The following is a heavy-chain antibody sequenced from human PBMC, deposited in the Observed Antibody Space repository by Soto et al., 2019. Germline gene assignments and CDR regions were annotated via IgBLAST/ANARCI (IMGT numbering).Heavy chain of an antibody. CDR3: ATSLPHYGDSFCY. V-gene: IGHV1-24*01. D-gene: IGHD4-17*01. CDR2: FDPEDDET. Sequence: GASVKVSCKVSGYTLTELSMHWVRQAPGKGLERMGGFDPEDDETIYAQKFQGRVTMTEDTSTDTDYMEQSSMRSVDTAVFYCATSLPHYGDSFCYWGQGTLVTVSS. CDR1: GYTLTELS. J-gene: IGHJ4*02.